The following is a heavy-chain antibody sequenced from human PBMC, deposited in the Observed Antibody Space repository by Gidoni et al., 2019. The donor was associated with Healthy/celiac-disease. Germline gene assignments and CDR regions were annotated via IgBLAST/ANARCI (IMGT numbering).Heavy chain of an antibody. Sequence: QLQLQASGPGLVKPSETLSLTCTVSGGSISSRSYYWGWIRQPRGKGLEWIGSLYYSGSTYYNPSLESRVTISVDTSKNQFSLKLSSVTAADTAVYYCAGHPGRREGAAAAVDYWGQGTLVTVSS. CDR1: GGSISSRSYY. CDR2: LYYSGST. D-gene: IGHD6-13*01. J-gene: IGHJ4*02. CDR3: AGHPGRREGAAAAVDY. V-gene: IGHV4-39*01.